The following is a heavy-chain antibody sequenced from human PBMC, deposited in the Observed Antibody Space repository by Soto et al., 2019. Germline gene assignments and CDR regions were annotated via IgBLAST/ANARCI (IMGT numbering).Heavy chain of an antibody. D-gene: IGHD3-3*01. J-gene: IGHJ5*02. Sequence: QVQLVESGGGVVQPGRSLRLSCAASGFTFSSYGMHWVRQAPGKGLEWVAVIWYDGSNNYYADSVKGRFTISRDNSKNTLYLQMNSLRAEDTAVYYCARDSHDFWSGYRNWFDPWGQGTLVTVSS. CDR1: GFTFSSYG. V-gene: IGHV3-33*01. CDR3: ARDSHDFWSGYRNWFDP. CDR2: IWYDGSNN.